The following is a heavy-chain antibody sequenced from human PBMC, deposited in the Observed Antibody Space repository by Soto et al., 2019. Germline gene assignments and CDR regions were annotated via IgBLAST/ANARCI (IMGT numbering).Heavy chain of an antibody. CDR2: MNPNSGNT. J-gene: IGHJ4*02. D-gene: IGHD3-16*01. CDR3: ARCAGLRKIDY. Sequence: QVQLVQSGAEVKKPGASVKVSCKASGYTFTSYDINWVRQATGQGLEWMGWMNPNSGNTGYAQKVQGRVTMTRNTSISKASVELGSVRSAETAVYYCARCAGLRKIDYWGQVTPVTVSS. CDR1: GYTFTSYD. V-gene: IGHV1-8*01.